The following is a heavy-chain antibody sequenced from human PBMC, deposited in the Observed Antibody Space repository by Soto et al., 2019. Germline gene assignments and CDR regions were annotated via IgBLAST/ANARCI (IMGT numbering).Heavy chain of an antibody. J-gene: IGHJ4*02. CDR1: GFTFSSYS. CDR2: ISSSSTI. Sequence: EVQLVESGGGLVQPGGSLRLSCAASGFTFSSYSMNWVRQAPGKGLEWVSYISSSSTIYYADSVKGRFTISRDNAKNSLYLQMNSLRAEDTAVYYCARDANRDSSDYWGQGTLVTVSS. V-gene: IGHV3-48*01. CDR3: ARDANRDSSDY.